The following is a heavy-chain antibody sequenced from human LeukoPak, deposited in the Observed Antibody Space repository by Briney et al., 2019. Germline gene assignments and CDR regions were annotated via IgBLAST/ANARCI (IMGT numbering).Heavy chain of an antibody. CDR3: ARDLLPYGSGSYNDY. J-gene: IGHJ4*02. Sequence: AGGSLRLSCAASGFTFSNYWMHWVRQAPGQGLVWVSRINTDGSTINYADSVKGRFTISRDDAKNTLYLHMNSLRAEDTAVYYCARDLLPYGSGSYNDYWGQGTLVTVSS. D-gene: IGHD3-10*01. V-gene: IGHV3-74*01. CDR1: GFTFSNYW. CDR2: INTDGSTI.